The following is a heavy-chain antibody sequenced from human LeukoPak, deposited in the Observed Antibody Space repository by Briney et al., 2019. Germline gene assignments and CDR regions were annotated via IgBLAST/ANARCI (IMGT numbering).Heavy chain of an antibody. CDR3: AKPQGVVVITNY. CDR1: GFTFSSYA. J-gene: IGHJ4*02. V-gene: IGHV3-23*01. CDR2: ISGSGGST. D-gene: IGHD3-22*01. Sequence: GGSLRLSCAASGFTFSSYAMSWVRQAPGKGLEWVSAISGSGGSTYYADSVKGRFTISRDNSKNTLYLQMNSLRAEDTAVYHCAKPQGVVVITNYWGQGTLVTVSS.